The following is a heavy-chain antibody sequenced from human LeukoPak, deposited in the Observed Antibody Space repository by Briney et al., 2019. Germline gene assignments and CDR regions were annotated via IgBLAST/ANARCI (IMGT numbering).Heavy chain of an antibody. CDR1: GFTFDDYA. D-gene: IGHD6-13*01. J-gene: IGHJ1*01. CDR3: AKDIHSSSWYYFQH. CDR2: ISWDGGST. Sequence: GPSLRLSCAASGFTFDDYAMHWVRQAPGKCLEWVSLISWDGGSTYYADSVKGRFTISRDNSKNSLYLQMNSLRAEDTALYYCAKDIHSSSWYYFQHWGQGTLVTVSS. V-gene: IGHV3-43D*04.